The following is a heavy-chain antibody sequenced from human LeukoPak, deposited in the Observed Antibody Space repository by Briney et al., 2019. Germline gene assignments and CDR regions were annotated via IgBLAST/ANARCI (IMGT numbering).Heavy chain of an antibody. CDR2: MNPNSRNT. Sequence: ASVKVSCKASGYTFTSYDINWVRQATGQGLEWMGWMNPNSRNTGYAQKFQGRVTMTRNTSISTAYMELSSLRSEDTAVYYCARFRSSFPAHNMDVWGQGTTVTVSS. CDR3: ARFRSSFPAHNMDV. CDR1: GYTFTSYD. D-gene: IGHD6-6*01. J-gene: IGHJ6*02. V-gene: IGHV1-8*01.